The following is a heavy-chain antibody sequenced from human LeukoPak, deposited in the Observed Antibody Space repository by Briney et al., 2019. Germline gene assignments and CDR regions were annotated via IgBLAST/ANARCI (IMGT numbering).Heavy chain of an antibody. CDR2: TYYRSKWFN. Sequence: SSQTLSLTCVISGDSVSSNSAAWNWIRQSPSRGLEWLGRTYYRSKWFNDYAVSVKSRITIKPDTSKNQFSLQLNSVTPGDTAVYYCAGEPEQQLVRAWFDPWGQGTLVTVSS. V-gene: IGHV6-1*01. CDR1: GDSVSSNSAA. CDR3: AGEPEQQLVRAWFDP. D-gene: IGHD6-13*01. J-gene: IGHJ5*02.